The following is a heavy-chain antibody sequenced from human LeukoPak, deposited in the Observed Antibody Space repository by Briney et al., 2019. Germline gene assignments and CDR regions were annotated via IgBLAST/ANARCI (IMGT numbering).Heavy chain of an antibody. CDR1: GFTFSSYE. J-gene: IGHJ4*02. D-gene: IGHD2-15*01. Sequence: GGSLRLSCAASGFTFSSYEMNWVRQAPGKGLEWVSIIYSGGSTFYADSVKGRFTISRDSSKNTLFLQMNRLRPEDAAVYYCAKAPVTTCRGAFCYPFDYWGLGTLVTVSS. CDR3: AKAPVTTCRGAFCYPFDY. V-gene: IGHV3-53*01. CDR2: IYSGGST.